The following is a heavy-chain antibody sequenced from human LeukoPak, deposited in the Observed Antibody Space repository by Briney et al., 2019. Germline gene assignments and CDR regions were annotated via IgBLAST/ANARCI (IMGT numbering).Heavy chain of an antibody. Sequence: GGSLRLSCAASGFTFSNYWMHWVRQDPLKGLVWVSRINSDGGSTGYADSVKGRFTISRDNTKNTLYLQMNSLRAEDTAVYYCARDKNYGSGSYYPNWYFDLWGRGTLVTVSS. V-gene: IGHV3-74*01. CDR2: INSDGGST. CDR1: GFTFSNYW. J-gene: IGHJ2*01. D-gene: IGHD3-10*01. CDR3: ARDKNYGSGSYYPNWYFDL.